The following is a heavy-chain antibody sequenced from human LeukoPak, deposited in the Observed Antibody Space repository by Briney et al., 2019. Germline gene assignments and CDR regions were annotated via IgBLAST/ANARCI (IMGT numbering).Heavy chain of an antibody. J-gene: IGHJ4*02. D-gene: IGHD6-19*01. CDR2: ISYDGSDK. Sequence: PGRSLRLSCAASGFTSSSYAMHLLRQAPGNELEWVAVISYDGSDKYYADSVKGRLTISRDNSKNTVYLQMNSLRAEDTAEYYCARGVGIAVAGPFDYWGQGTLVTVSS. CDR1: GFTSSSYA. CDR3: ARGVGIAVAGPFDY. V-gene: IGHV3-30*04.